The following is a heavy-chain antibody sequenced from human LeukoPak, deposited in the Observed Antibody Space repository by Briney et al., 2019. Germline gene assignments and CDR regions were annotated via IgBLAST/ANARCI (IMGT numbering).Heavy chain of an antibody. CDR2: INPNSGGT. J-gene: IGHJ3*02. V-gene: IGHV1-2*02. D-gene: IGHD5-18*01. CDR1: GYTFTGYY. CDR3: ARPNVDTATSDDAFDI. Sequence: PMASVKVSCKASGYTFTGYYMHWVRQAPGQGLEWMGWINPNSGGTNYAQKFQGRVTMTRDTSISTAYMELSSLRSEDTAVYYCARPNVDTATSDDAFDIWGQGTMVTVSS.